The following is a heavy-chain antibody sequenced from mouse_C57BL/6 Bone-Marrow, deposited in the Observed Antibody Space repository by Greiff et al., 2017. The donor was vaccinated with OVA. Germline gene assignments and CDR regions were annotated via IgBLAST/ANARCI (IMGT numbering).Heavy chain of an antibody. J-gene: IGHJ3*01. D-gene: IGHD4-1*01. Sequence: KLMESGEGLVKPGGSLKLSCAASGFTFSSYALSWVRQTPEKRLEWVAYISSGGDYIYYADTVKGRFTISRDNARNTLYLQMSSLKSEDTAMYYCTSPNWAWFAYWGQGTLVTVSA. CDR3: TSPNWAWFAY. V-gene: IGHV5-9-1*02. CDR1: GFTFSSYA. CDR2: ISSGGDYI.